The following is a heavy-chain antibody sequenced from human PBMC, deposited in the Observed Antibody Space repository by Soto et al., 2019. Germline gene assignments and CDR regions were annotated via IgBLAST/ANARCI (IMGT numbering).Heavy chain of an antibody. D-gene: IGHD6-13*01. CDR3: ARDIIARSTHAFDI. Sequence: GGSLRLSCAASGFTFSSYAMHWVRQAPGKGLEWVAVISYDGSNKYYADSVKGRFTISRDNSKNTLYLQMNSLRAEDTAVYYCARDIIARSTHAFDIWGQGTMVTVSS. V-gene: IGHV3-30-3*01. CDR1: GFTFSSYA. CDR2: ISYDGSNK. J-gene: IGHJ3*02.